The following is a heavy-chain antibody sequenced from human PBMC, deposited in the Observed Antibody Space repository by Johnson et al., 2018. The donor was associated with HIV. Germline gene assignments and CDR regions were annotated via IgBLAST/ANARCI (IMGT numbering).Heavy chain of an antibody. Sequence: QVQLVESGGGVVQPGRSVRLSCAASGFIFSSYGMHWVRQAPGKGLEWVAVIWYDGSNKFYADSVKGRFTISRDNSKNTLYLQMNSLRAEDTAVYYCAKDFGRYCSGGSCYSMSPWGQGTMVTVSS. D-gene: IGHD2-15*01. J-gene: IGHJ3*01. CDR3: AKDFGRYCSGGSCYSMSP. V-gene: IGHV3-33*06. CDR2: IWYDGSNK. CDR1: GFIFSSYG.